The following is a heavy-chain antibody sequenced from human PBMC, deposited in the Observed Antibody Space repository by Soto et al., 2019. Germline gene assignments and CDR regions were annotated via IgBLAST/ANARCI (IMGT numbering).Heavy chain of an antibody. CDR2: ISAYNGNT. D-gene: IGHD2-2*01. CDR1: GYTFTSYG. Sequence: ASVKVSCKASGYTFTSYGISWVRQAPGQGLEWMGWISAYNGNTNYAQKLQGRVTMTTDTSTSTAYMELRSLRSDDTDVYYCAREGYCSSISCSHHYYYYGMDVWGQGTTVTVSS. V-gene: IGHV1-18*01. J-gene: IGHJ6*02. CDR3: AREGYCSSISCSHHYYYYGMDV.